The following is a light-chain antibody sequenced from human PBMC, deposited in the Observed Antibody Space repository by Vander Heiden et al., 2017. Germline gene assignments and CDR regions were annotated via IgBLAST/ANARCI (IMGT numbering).Light chain of an antibody. Sequence: QSALTQPASVSGPPGPSITISCTGTSSDVGSYNLVSWYQQHPGKAPKLMIYEGSKRPSGVSNRFSGSKSGNTASLTISGLQAEDEADYYCCSYAGSSTSVFGGGTKLTVL. CDR1: SSDVGSYNL. CDR2: EGS. J-gene: IGLJ2*01. CDR3: CSYAGSSTSV. V-gene: IGLV2-23*01.